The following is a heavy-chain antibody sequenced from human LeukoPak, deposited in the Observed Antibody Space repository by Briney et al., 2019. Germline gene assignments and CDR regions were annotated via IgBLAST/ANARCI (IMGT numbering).Heavy chain of an antibody. V-gene: IGHV1-8*01. Sequence: GASVKVSCKASGYTFTSYDINWVRQATGQGLEWMGWMNPNSGNTGYVQKFQGRVTMTRNTSISTAYMELSSLRSEDTAVYYCARIVSRYFDWLPSTYNWFDPWGQGTLVTVAS. CDR2: MNPNSGNT. CDR1: GYTFTSYD. J-gene: IGHJ5*02. CDR3: ARIVSRYFDWLPSTYNWFDP. D-gene: IGHD3-9*01.